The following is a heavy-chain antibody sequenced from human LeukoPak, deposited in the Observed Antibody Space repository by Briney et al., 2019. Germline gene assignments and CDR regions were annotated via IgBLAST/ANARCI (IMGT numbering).Heavy chain of an antibody. Sequence: ASVKVSCKASGGTFSSYAISWVRQAPGQGLEWMGGIIPIFGTANYAQKFQGRVTITADESTSTAYMELSSLRSEDTAVYYCAPGGGGYCSSTSCYTEPWGQGTLVTVSS. CDR2: IIPIFGTA. J-gene: IGHJ5*02. CDR3: APGGGGYCSSTSCYTEP. V-gene: IGHV1-69*13. D-gene: IGHD2-2*02. CDR1: GGTFSSYA.